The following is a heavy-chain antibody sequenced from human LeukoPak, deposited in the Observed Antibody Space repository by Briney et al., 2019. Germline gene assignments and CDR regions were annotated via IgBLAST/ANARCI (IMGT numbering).Heavy chain of an antibody. Sequence: ASVKVSCKASGYTFTGYYMHWVRQAPGQGLEWMGRINPNSGGTNYAQKFQGRVTITADKSTSTAYMELSSLRSEDTAVYYCARDLDRGYFDYWGQGTLVTVSS. D-gene: IGHD1-1*01. V-gene: IGHV1-2*06. CDR2: INPNSGGT. CDR1: GYTFTGYY. J-gene: IGHJ4*02. CDR3: ARDLDRGYFDY.